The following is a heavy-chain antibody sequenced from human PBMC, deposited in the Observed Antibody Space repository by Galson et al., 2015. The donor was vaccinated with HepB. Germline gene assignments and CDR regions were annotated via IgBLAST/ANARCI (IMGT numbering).Heavy chain of an antibody. CDR2: ASGSGGSA. CDR3: VKMMSKFGSRPGAMDV. CDR1: GFTFSSSP. J-gene: IGHJ6*02. Sequence: SLRLSCAASGFTFSSSPMRWVRQAPGKGLEWVSGASGSGGSAFYADSVKGRFAISRDNSRNTLYLQMNSLRAEDTAVYFCVKMMSKFGSRPGAMDVWGQGTTVTVSS. V-gene: IGHV3-23*01. D-gene: IGHD2-15*01.